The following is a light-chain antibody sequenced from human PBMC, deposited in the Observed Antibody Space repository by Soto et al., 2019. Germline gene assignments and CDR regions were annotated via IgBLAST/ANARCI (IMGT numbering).Light chain of an antibody. V-gene: IGKV3-15*01. Sequence: EIVLTQSPGTLPLSPGETATLSCRASQSVRTFLAWYQQKPGQAPRLLIYGASTRATGIPARFSGRGSGTEFTLTISSLQSVDFAVYYCQQYDNWPQTFGQGTKVDIK. CDR1: QSVRTF. J-gene: IGKJ1*01. CDR3: QQYDNWPQT. CDR2: GAS.